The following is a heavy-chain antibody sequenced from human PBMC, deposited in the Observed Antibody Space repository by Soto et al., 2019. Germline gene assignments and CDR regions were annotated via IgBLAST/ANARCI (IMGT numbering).Heavy chain of an antibody. CDR2: TYYRSKWYN. J-gene: IGHJ3*02. CDR1: VDSVSSNSAA. CDR3: TRDPEYSSSSRAHAFDI. D-gene: IGHD6-6*01. V-gene: IGHV6-1*01. Sequence: TLSLTCAISVDSVSSNSAAWNWIRQSPSRGLEWLGRTYYRSKWYNDYAVSVKSRITINPDTYKNQFSLQLNSVTPEDTAVYYCTRDPEYSSSSRAHAFDIWGQGTMVTVSS.